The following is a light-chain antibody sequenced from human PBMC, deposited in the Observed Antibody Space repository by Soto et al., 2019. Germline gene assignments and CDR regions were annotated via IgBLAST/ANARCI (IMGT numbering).Light chain of an antibody. CDR1: QSVGSN. V-gene: IGKV3-15*01. Sequence: MTQSPSTLPASVGDRVTITCRASQSVGSNLAWYQQKPGQAPRLLIYGASTRATGIPARFSGSGSGTEFTLTISSLQSEDFAVYYCQQYNNWPPITFGQGTRLEIK. CDR3: QQYNNWPPIT. CDR2: GAS. J-gene: IGKJ5*01.